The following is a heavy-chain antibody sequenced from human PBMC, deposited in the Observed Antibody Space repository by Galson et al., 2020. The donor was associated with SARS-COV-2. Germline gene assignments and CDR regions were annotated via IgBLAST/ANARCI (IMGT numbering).Heavy chain of an antibody. CDR2: ISSSSTYI. D-gene: IGHD1-26*01. J-gene: IGHJ4*02. Sequence: GESLKISCATFGFSFSLHSMIWVRQAPGKGLEWVSSISSSSTYIYYGNSVKGRFTVSRDNAKNSMYLEMNSLRDEDTGLYFCVRDSTRSYYPADHWGQGTQVTVSS. V-gene: IGHV3-21*01. CDR1: GFSFSLHS. CDR3: VRDSTRSYYPADH.